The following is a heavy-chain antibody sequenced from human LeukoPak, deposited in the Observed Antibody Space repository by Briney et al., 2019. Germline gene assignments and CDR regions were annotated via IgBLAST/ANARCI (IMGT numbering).Heavy chain of an antibody. V-gene: IGHV3-7*01. Sequence: PGGSLRLSCAASELTVSSNYMSWVRQAPGKGLEWVANIKQDGSEKYYVDSVKGRFTISRDNAKNSLYLQMNSLRAEDTAVYYCARDRSGVVDTAMVYYFDYWGQGTLVTVSS. CDR1: ELTVSSNY. J-gene: IGHJ4*02. CDR2: IKQDGSEK. CDR3: ARDRSGVVDTAMVYYFDY. D-gene: IGHD5-18*01.